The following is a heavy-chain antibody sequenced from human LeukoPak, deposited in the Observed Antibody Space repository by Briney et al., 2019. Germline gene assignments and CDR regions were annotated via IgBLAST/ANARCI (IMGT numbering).Heavy chain of an antibody. CDR1: GYTFTSYD. V-gene: IGHV1-8*01. Sequence: GASVKVSCKASGYTFTSYDINWVRQATGQGLEWMGWMNPNSGNTGYAQKFQGRVTMTRNTSISTAYMELSSLRSEDTAVYYCARGAGRGRYFDWSARGHYYYGMDVWGQGTTVTVSS. CDR2: MNPNSGNT. CDR3: ARGAGRGRYFDWSARGHYYYGMDV. J-gene: IGHJ6*02. D-gene: IGHD3-9*01.